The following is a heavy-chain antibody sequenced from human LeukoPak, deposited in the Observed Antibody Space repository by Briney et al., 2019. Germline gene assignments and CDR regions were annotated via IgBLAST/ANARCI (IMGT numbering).Heavy chain of an antibody. Sequence: SXKVSCKASGGTFSSYTISWVRQAPGQGLEWMGRIIPILGIANYAQKFQGRVTITADKYTSTAYMELRSLRSEDTAVYYCASAPRTYCTNGVCPYYFDYWGQGTLVTVSS. V-gene: IGHV1-69*02. D-gene: IGHD2-8*01. CDR3: ASAPRTYCTNGVCPYYFDY. J-gene: IGHJ4*02. CDR1: GGTFSSYT. CDR2: IIPILGIA.